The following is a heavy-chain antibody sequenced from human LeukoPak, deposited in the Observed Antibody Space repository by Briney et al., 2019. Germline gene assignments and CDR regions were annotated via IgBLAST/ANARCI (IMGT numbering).Heavy chain of an antibody. Sequence: PGGSLRLSCAASGFTFSSSAMHWVRQAPGKGLEWVSFISRSSDLIYYADSVKGRFTISRDNAKNSLYLQMNSLRAEDTALYYCTKSPRWAAAPDYWGRGTLVTVSS. CDR1: GFTFSSSA. CDR3: TKSPRWAAAPDY. J-gene: IGHJ4*02. D-gene: IGHD6-13*01. V-gene: IGHV3-48*04. CDR2: ISRSSDLI.